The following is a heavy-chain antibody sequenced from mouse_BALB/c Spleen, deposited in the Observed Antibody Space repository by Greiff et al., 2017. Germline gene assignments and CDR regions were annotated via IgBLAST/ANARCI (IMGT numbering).Heavy chain of an antibody. V-gene: IGHV2-9*02. D-gene: IGHD2-1*01. CDR1: GFSLTSYG. CDR3: ASIYYGNYDLFAY. Sequence: QVQLKESGPGLVAPSQSLSITCTVSGFSLTSYGVHWVRQPPGKGLEWLGVIWAGGSTNYNSALMSRLSISKDNSKSQVFLKMNSLQTDDTAMYYCASIYYGNYDLFAYWGQGTLVTVSA. CDR2: IWAGGST. J-gene: IGHJ3*01.